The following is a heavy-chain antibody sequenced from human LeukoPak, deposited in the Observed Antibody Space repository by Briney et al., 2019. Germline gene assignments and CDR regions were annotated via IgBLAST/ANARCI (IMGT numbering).Heavy chain of an antibody. V-gene: IGHV4-59*01. CDR3: ARVDYDSSGYRNAFDI. D-gene: IGHD3-22*01. CDR1: GGSISSYY. Sequence: PSETLSLTCTVSGGSISSYYWSWIRQPPGEGLEWIGYIYYSGSTNYNPSLKSQVTISVDTSKNQFSLKLSSVTAADTAVYYCARVDYDSSGYRNAFDIWGQGTMVTVSS. CDR2: IYYSGST. J-gene: IGHJ3*02.